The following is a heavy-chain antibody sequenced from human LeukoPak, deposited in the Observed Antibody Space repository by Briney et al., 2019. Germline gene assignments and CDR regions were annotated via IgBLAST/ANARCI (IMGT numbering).Heavy chain of an antibody. Sequence: GGSLRLSCAASGFTVSSNYMSWVRQAPGKGLEWVSVIYSGGSTYYADSVKGRFTISRDSSKNTLYLQMNSLRAEDTAVYYCARDHDGYFDYWGQGTLVTVSS. CDR3: ARDHDGYFDY. V-gene: IGHV3-66*01. D-gene: IGHD3-3*01. J-gene: IGHJ4*02. CDR1: GFTVSSNY. CDR2: IYSGGST.